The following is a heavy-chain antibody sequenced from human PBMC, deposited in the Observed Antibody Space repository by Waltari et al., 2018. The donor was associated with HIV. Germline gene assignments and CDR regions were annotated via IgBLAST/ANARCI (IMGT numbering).Heavy chain of an antibody. CDR3: AKDKSGSLHYYYYYGMDV. CDR1: GFMFRGYG. CDR2: TSFDGSNN. V-gene: IGHV3-30*18. Sequence: QVQLVESGGGVVKPGGPLRLSCTASGFMFRGYGMHWVRQATGKGLEWVAATSFDGSNNYYAQSVKGRFTISRDNVKNMLHLQMNSLKIEDTAVYYCAKDKSGSLHYYYYYGMDVWGKGTTVAASS. D-gene: IGHD1-26*01. J-gene: IGHJ6*04.